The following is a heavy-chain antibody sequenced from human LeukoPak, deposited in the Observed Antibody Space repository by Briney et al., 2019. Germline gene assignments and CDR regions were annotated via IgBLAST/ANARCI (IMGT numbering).Heavy chain of an antibody. CDR1: GFTFSSYW. D-gene: IGHD5-18*01. J-gene: IGHJ4*02. Sequence: GGSLRLSCAASGFTFSSYWMHWVRQAPGKGLVWVSRINSDGSSTSYADSVKGRFTISRDNAKNTLYLQMNSLRAEDTAVHYCARDRGYGHLFDYWGQGTLVTVSS. CDR2: INSDGSST. V-gene: IGHV3-74*01. CDR3: ARDRGYGHLFDY.